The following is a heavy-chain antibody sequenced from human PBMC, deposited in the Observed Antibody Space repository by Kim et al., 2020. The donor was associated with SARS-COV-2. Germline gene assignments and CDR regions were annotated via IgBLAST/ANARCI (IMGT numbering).Heavy chain of an antibody. CDR1: GYTFTSYD. J-gene: IGHJ6*04. CDR2: MNPNSGNT. V-gene: IGHV1-8*01. CDR3: ARGPENDIVVVPMDV. D-gene: IGHD2-2*01. Sequence: ASVKVSCKASGYTFTSYDINWGRQATGQGLEWRGWMNPNSGNTGYAQKFQGRVTMTRHTSISTAYRELSSLRSEDTAVYYCARGPENDIVVVPMDVWGKGTTVTVST.